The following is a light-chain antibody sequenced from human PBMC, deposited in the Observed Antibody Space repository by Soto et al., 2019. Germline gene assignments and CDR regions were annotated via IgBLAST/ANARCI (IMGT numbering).Light chain of an antibody. CDR1: SSDVGLYDY. J-gene: IGLJ1*01. Sequence: QSALTQHACVSVSPGQSITSSCTGTSSDVGLYDYVSWYQQHPGKAPQLMIYAVSNRPSGVSNRFSASKSGNTASLFISGLQAEDEADYYCSSYTSDSSYVFGSGTKVTVL. CDR2: AVS. CDR3: SSYTSDSSYV. V-gene: IGLV2-14*01.